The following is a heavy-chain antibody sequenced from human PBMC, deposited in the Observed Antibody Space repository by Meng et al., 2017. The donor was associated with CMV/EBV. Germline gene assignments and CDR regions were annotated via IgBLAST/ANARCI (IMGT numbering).Heavy chain of an antibody. Sequence: GSLRPSCTVSGYSISSGYYWGWIRQPPGKGLEWIGSIYHSGSTYYNPSLKSRVTISVDTSKNQFSLKLSSVTAADTAVYYCARDGSSSVYYYYGMDVWGQGTTVTVSS. V-gene: IGHV4-38-2*02. CDR3: ARDGSSSVYYYYGMDV. CDR1: GYSISSGYY. CDR2: IYHSGST. J-gene: IGHJ6*02. D-gene: IGHD6-6*01.